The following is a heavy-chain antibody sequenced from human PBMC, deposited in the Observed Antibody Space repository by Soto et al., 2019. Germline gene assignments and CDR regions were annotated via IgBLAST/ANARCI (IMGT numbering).Heavy chain of an antibody. Sequence: HPGGSLRLSCAASGFTFITYWMSWVRQAPGKGLEWVANINQDGGGKYYVDSVKGRFTISRDNAKNSLFLQMNGLRAEDTAVYYCARRVIGTHDSFDYWGQGALVTVSS. CDR2: INQDGGGK. CDR3: ARRVIGTHDSFDY. V-gene: IGHV3-7*01. J-gene: IGHJ4*02. CDR1: GFTFITYW. D-gene: IGHD1-20*01.